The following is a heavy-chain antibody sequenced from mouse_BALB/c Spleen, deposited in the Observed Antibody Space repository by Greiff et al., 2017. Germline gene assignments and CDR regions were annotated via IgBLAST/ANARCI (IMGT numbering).Heavy chain of an antibody. D-gene: IGHD2-1*01. CDR2: ISYSGST. CDR1: GDSITSGY. CDR3: ARRDGNYVTWFAY. Sequence: VQLKESGPSLVKPSQTLSLTCSVTGDSITSGYWNWIRKFPGNKLEYMGYISYSGSTYYNPYLKSRISITRDTSKNQYYLQLNSVTTEDTATYYCARRDGNYVTWFAYWGQGTLVTVSA. V-gene: IGHV3-8*02. J-gene: IGHJ3*01.